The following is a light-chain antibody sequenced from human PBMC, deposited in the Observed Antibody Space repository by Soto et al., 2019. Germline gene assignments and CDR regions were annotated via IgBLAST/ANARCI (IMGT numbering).Light chain of an antibody. CDR2: GAS. V-gene: IGKV1-39*01. CDR1: QTISTY. CDR3: QESSSIPYT. Sequence: DIQMTQSPSSLSASVGDRVTITCRASQTISTYLNWYQQIPGKAPKLLIYGASNLQNGVPSRFSGNQSGTDFTLAISSRQPEDFAPYYCQESSSIPYTVGQGTKLEIK. J-gene: IGKJ2*01.